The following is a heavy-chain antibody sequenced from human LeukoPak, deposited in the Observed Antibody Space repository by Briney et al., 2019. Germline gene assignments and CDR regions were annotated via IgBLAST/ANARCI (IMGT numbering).Heavy chain of an antibody. D-gene: IGHD6-13*01. V-gene: IGHV3-33*01. CDR1: GFTFSSYG. Sequence: GGSLRLSCAASGFTFSSYGMHWVRQAPGKRLEWVAVIWYDGSNKYYADSVKGRFTISRDNSRNTLYLQMNSLRAEDTAVYYCARDDIAAAGTDEPDYFDYWGQGTLVTVSS. CDR3: ARDDIAAAGTDEPDYFDY. CDR2: IWYDGSNK. J-gene: IGHJ4*02.